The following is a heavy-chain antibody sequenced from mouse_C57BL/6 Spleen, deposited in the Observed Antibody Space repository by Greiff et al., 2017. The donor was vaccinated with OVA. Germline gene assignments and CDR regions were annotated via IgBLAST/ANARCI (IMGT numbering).Heavy chain of an antibody. CDR2: IHPNSGST. J-gene: IGHJ1*03. D-gene: IGHD1-1*01. CDR1: GYTFTSYW. V-gene: IGHV1-64*01. CDR3: ARDGSSTGYFDV. Sequence: QVQLKQPGAELVKPGASVKLSCKASGYTFTSYWMHWVKQRPGQGLEWIGMIHPNSGSTNYNEKFKSKATLTVDKSSSTAYMQLSSLTSEDSAVYYCARDGSSTGYFDVWGTGTTVTVSS.